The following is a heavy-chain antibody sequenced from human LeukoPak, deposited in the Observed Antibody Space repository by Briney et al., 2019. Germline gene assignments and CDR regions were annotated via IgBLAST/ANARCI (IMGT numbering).Heavy chain of an antibody. Sequence: GGSLRLSCTASEFTFSSYSMAWVRQAPGKGLEWVSSISSSSYYMYYADSVKGRFTISRDDAKKSLYLQMNSLRAEDTAVYYCARGATSHFDHWGQGTLVPVSS. CDR2: ISSSSYYM. CDR3: ARGATSHFDH. D-gene: IGHD5-24*01. V-gene: IGHV3-21*01. J-gene: IGHJ4*02. CDR1: EFTFSSYS.